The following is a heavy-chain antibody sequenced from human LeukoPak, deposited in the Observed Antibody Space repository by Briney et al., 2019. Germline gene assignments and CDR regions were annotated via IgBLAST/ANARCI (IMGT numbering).Heavy chain of an antibody. CDR2: IWYDGSNK. V-gene: IGHV3-33*01. Sequence: PGGSLRLSCAASGFTFSGNGMHWVRQAPGKGLEWVAVIWYDGSNKYYADSVKGRFTISRDNSKNTLSLQMNSLRADDTGVYYCARWGPSKTFDYWGQGTLVTVSS. CDR1: GFTFSGNG. CDR3: ARWGPSKTFDY. J-gene: IGHJ4*02. D-gene: IGHD2-2*01.